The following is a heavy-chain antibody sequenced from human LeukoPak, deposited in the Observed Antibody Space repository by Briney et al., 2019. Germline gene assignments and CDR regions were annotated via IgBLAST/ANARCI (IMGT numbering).Heavy chain of an antibody. V-gene: IGHV4-34*01. J-gene: IGHJ4*02. CDR3: ARGRDYYDFWSGFDY. Sequence: SETLSLTCAVYGGSFSGYYWSWIRQPPGNGLEWIGEINHSGSTNNNPSLKSRVTISVDTSKNQFSLKLSSVTAADTVVYYCARGRDYYDFWSGFDYWGQGTLVTVSS. CDR1: GGSFSGYY. CDR2: INHSGST. D-gene: IGHD3-3*01.